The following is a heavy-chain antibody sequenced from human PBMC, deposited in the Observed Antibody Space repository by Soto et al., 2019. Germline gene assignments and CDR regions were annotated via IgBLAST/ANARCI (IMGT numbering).Heavy chain of an antibody. V-gene: IGHV4-34*01. D-gene: IGHD3-16*02. Sequence: PSETLSLTCAVYGGSFSGYYWSWIRQPPGKGLEWIGEINHSGSTNYNPSLKSRVTISVDTSKNQFSLKLSSVTAADTAVYYCARALMITFGGVIVLTHNWFDPWGQGTLVIVS. CDR2: INHSGST. J-gene: IGHJ5*02. CDR1: GGSFSGYY. CDR3: ARALMITFGGVIVLTHNWFDP.